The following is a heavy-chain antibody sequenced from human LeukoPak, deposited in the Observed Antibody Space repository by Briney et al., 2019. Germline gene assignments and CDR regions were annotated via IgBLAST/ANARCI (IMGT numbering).Heavy chain of an antibody. Sequence: SETLSLTCAVSGGSISSYYWSWIRQPAGKGLEWIGRIYSSGSTNYNPSLKSRVTMSVDTSKNQFSLKLSSVNAADTAVYYCARGPTVTQHLGVDYWGQGTLVTVSS. CDR3: ARGPTVTQHLGVDY. CDR1: GGSISSYY. V-gene: IGHV4-4*07. J-gene: IGHJ4*02. D-gene: IGHD4-17*01. CDR2: IYSSGST.